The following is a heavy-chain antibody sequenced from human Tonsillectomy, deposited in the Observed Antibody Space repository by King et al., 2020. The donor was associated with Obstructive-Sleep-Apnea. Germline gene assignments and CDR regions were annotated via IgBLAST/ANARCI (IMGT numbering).Heavy chain of an antibody. CDR3: ATLWFGELVRSRGRRNYWYFDL. V-gene: IGHV4-34*01. CDR1: GGSFSGYY. J-gene: IGHJ2*01. CDR2: INHSGST. D-gene: IGHD3-10*01. Sequence: QVQLQQWGAGLLKPSETLSLTCAVYGGSFSGYYWSWIRQPPGKGLEWIGEINHSGSTNYNPSLKSRAPISVDTSKNQFSLKLSSVTAADTAVYYCATLWFGELVRSRGRRNYWYFDLWGRGTLVTVSS.